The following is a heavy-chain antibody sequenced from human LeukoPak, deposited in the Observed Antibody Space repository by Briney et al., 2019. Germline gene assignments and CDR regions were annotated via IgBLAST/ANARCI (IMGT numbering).Heavy chain of an antibody. Sequence: GGPLRLSCAASGFTFSDAWMNWVRQAPGKGLEWVSSISSSSSYIYYADSVKGRFTISRDNAKNSLYLQMNSLRAEDTAVYYCARDRAAAGILYYYYGMDVWGQGTTASVSS. CDR2: ISSSSSYI. V-gene: IGHV3-21*01. J-gene: IGHJ6*02. CDR1: GFTFSDAW. CDR3: ARDRAAAGILYYYYGMDV. D-gene: IGHD6-13*01.